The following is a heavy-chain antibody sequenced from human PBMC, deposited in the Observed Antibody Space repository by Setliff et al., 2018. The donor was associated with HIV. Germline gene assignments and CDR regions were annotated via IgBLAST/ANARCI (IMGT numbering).Heavy chain of an antibody. V-gene: IGHV4-30-4*08. J-gene: IGHJ4*02. Sequence: PSETLSLTCTVSGDSISGDDHYWSWIRQTPGKGLEWIGYIFNTGSTYYKSSLASRLTMSIDTSRNQFSLKLRSVTAADTAVFYCARMSVSAAVYFDSWGQGTLVTVSS. D-gene: IGHD6-25*01. CDR3: ARMSVSAAVYFDS. CDR1: GDSISGDDHY. CDR2: IFNTGST.